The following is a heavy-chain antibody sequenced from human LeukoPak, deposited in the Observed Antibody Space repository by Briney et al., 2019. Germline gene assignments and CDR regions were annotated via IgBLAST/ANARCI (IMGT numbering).Heavy chain of an antibody. CDR3: AKDVRAVAGSGGDC. CDR2: IRYDGSNK. V-gene: IGHV3-30*02. D-gene: IGHD6-19*01. CDR1: GFTFSSYG. Sequence: GGSLRLSCAASGFTFSSYGMHWVRQAPGKGLVWVAFIRYDGSNKYYADSAKGRFTISRDNSKNRLYVQKNSLRDEDTAVYYCAKDVRAVAGSGGDCWGQGTLVTVSS. J-gene: IGHJ4*02.